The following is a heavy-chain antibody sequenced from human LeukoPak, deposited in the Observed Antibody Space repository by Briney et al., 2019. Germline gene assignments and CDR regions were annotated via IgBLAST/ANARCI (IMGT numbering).Heavy chain of an antibody. Sequence: GASVKVSCKASGYTFTGPYMHWVRQAPGQGLEWMGWINTNTGNPTYAQDFTGRFVISFDTSGRTTYLQINSLKTDDTAVYYCATVAVAGNFFDHWGQGSLVSVSS. J-gene: IGHJ4*02. CDR1: GYTFTGPY. V-gene: IGHV7-4-1*02. D-gene: IGHD6-19*01. CDR3: ATVAVAGNFFDH. CDR2: INTNTGNP.